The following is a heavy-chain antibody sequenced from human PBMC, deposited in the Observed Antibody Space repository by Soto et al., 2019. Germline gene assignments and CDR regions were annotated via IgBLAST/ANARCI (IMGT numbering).Heavy chain of an antibody. CDR3: ATDAGYSSGWGLDAFDI. CDR2: FDPEDGET. V-gene: IGHV1-24*01. CDR1: GYTLTELS. D-gene: IGHD6-19*01. J-gene: IGHJ3*02. Sequence: ASVKVSCKVSGYTLTELSMHWVRQAPGKGLEWMGGFDPEDGETIYAQKFQGRVTMTEDTSTDTAYMELSSLRSEDTAVYYCATDAGYSSGWGLDAFDIWGQGTMVTVSS.